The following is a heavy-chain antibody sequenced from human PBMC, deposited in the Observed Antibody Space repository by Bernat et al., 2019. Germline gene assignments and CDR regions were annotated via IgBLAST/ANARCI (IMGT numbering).Heavy chain of an antibody. CDR1: GYTFTDYY. D-gene: IGHD2-21*02. CDR3: ARDRGDVAIV. Sequence: QVQLVQSGAEVKKPGASVKVSCKASGYTFTDYYIHWVRQAPGQGLEWMGWINPHSGATNYAQKFQDRVTMTRDTSISTAYRELSRLRSDDAAVYYCARDRGDVAIVWGQGTLVTVSS. V-gene: IGHV1-2*02. CDR2: INPHSGAT. J-gene: IGHJ4*02.